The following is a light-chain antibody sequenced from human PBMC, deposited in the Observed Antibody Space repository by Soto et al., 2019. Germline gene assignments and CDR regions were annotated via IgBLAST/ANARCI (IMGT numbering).Light chain of an antibody. V-gene: IGKV3-11*01. CDR1: QSVSSN. CDR2: DAS. J-gene: IGKJ1*01. Sequence: EIVLTQSPATLSLSPGGRATLSCRASQSVSSNLAWYQQKPGQAPRLLIYDASNRATGIPARFSGSGSGTDFTLTISSLEPEDFAVYYCQQRSNWPRTFGQGTKVDIK. CDR3: QQRSNWPRT.